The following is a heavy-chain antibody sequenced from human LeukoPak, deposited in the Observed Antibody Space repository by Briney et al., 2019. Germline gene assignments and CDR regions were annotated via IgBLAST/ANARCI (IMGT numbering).Heavy chain of an antibody. D-gene: IGHD3/OR15-3a*01. CDR2: INSDASDT. J-gene: IGHJ4*02. CDR3: ARDQYDTWSRRGNFDS. Sequence: GGSLRLSCAASGFTFSRHWMHWVRQAPGKGLVWISRINSDASDTNYADFVKGRFTISRDNTKNSLYLQMNSLRAEDTAVFYCARDQYDTWSRRGNFDSWGQGTLVIVSS. CDR1: GFTFSRHW. V-gene: IGHV3-74*01.